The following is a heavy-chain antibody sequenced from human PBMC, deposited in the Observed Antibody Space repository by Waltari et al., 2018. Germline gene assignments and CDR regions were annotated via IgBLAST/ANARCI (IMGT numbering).Heavy chain of an antibody. Sequence: QVQLQESGPGLVKPSQTLSLTCTVSGGSISSGDYYWSWIRQPPGKGLEWIGYIYYRGSTYYNPSLKSRVTISVDTSKNQFSLKLSSVTAADTAVYYCATLRGLFGVVSFDYYYYMDVWGKGTTVTVSS. D-gene: IGHD3-3*01. CDR3: ATLRGLFGVVSFDYYYYMDV. CDR2: IYYRGST. CDR1: GGSISSGDYY. V-gene: IGHV4-30-4*08. J-gene: IGHJ6*03.